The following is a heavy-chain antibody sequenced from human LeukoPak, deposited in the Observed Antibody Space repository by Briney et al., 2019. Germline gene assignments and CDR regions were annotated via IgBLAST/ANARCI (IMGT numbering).Heavy chain of an antibody. Sequence: SGGSLTLLCGLSGLTVCSNYMNGVRRSRGGGLEWVSIIFSGGSTYYADSVKGRFTISRRNSENTLYLQMYSLRAEDTAVYYCAKALSNRITMIVVSGWGQGTLVTVSS. V-gene: IGHV3-53*01. CDR1: GLTVCSNY. D-gene: IGHD3-22*01. CDR2: IFSGGST. CDR3: AKALSNRITMIVVSG. J-gene: IGHJ4*02.